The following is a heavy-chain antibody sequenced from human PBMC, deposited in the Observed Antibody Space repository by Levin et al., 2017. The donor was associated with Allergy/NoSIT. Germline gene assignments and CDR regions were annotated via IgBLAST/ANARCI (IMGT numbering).Heavy chain of an antibody. CDR2: ISGSGGST. CDR3: AKDRSSSTSCHNY. V-gene: IGHV3-23*01. D-gene: IGHD2-2*01. J-gene: IGHJ4*02. Sequence: HAGGSLRLSCAASGFTFSGYAMTWVRQAPGKGLEWVSAISGSGGSTYYADSVKGRFTISRDNSKNTLYLQMNSLRVEDTAVYYCAKDRSSSTSCHNYWGQGTLVTVSS. CDR1: GFTFSGYA.